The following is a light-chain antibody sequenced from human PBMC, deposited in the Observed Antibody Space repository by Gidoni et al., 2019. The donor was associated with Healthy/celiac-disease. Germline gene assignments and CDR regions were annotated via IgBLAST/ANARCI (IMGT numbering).Light chain of an antibody. J-gene: IGKJ2*01. V-gene: IGKV4-1*01. Sequence: IVMTQSPDSLAVSLGERATIHCKSSQSVLYSSNNKNYLAWYQQKPGQPPKLLIYWASTREAGVPDRFSGSGSGTDFTLTISSLQAEDVAVYYCQQYYRTPHTFGQGTKLEIK. CDR3: QQYYRTPHT. CDR2: WAS. CDR1: QSVLYSSNNKNY.